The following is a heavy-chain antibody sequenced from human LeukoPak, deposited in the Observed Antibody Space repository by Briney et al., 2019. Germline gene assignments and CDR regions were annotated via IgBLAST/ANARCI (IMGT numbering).Heavy chain of an antibody. CDR3: AKDRVGQQLVGRKNNYSYTDV. V-gene: IGHV4-34*01. D-gene: IGHD6-13*01. Sequence: PSETLSLTCAVYGGSFSGYYWSWIRQPPGKGLEWIGEINHSGSTNYNPSLKSRVTISGDTSKNQFSLKLRSVTAADTAVYYCAKDRVGQQLVGRKNNYSYTDVWGKGPTVTISS. CDR2: INHSGST. J-gene: IGHJ6*03. CDR1: GGSFSGYY.